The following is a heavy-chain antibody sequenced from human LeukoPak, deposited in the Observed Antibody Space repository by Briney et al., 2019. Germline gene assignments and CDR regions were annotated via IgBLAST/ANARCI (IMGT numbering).Heavy chain of an antibody. CDR3: ARDSSRCSSTSCYGGDPYYYGMDV. CDR1: GGSISSYY. Sequence: SETLSLTCTVSGGSISSYYWSWVRQPAGKGLEWLGYIYYSGSTNYNPSLKSRVTISVDTSKNQFSLKLSSVTAADTAVYYCARDSSRCSSTSCYGGDPYYYGMDVWVQGTTVTVSS. CDR2: IYYSGST. D-gene: IGHD2-2*01. J-gene: IGHJ6*02. V-gene: IGHV4-59*01.